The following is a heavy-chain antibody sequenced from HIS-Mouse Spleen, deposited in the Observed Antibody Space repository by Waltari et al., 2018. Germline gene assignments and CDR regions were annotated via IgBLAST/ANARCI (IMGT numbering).Heavy chain of an antibody. D-gene: IGHD7-27*01. J-gene: IGHJ2*01. CDR2: IYYSGRP. CDR1: GGSISSSSYY. CDR3: ARSRTGGWYFDL. V-gene: IGHV4-39*07. Sequence: QLQLQESGPGLVKPSETLSLTCTVSGGSISSSSYYWGWIRQPPGKGLEWIGSIYYSGRPYYTPSLKSRVTISVDTSKNQFSLKLSSVTAADTAVYYCARSRTGGWYFDLWGRGTLVTVSS.